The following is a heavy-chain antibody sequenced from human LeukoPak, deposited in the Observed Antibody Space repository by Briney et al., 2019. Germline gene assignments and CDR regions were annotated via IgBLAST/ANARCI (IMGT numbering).Heavy chain of an antibody. J-gene: IGHJ4*02. Sequence: GGSLRLSCAASGFTVSSNYMSWVRQAPGKGLEWVSVIYSGGSTYYADSVKGRFTISRDNSKNTLYLQMNSLRAEDTAVYCCAKDFSVYHYDSRVLDYWGQGTLVTVSS. CDR2: IYSGGST. CDR3: AKDFSVYHYDSRVLDY. V-gene: IGHV3-53*01. CDR1: GFTVSSNY. D-gene: IGHD3-22*01.